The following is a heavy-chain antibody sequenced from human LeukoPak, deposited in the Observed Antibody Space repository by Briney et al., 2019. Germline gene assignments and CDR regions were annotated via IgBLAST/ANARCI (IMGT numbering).Heavy chain of an antibody. CDR1: GFTFSSYS. Sequence: PGGSLRLSCAASGFTFSSYSMNWVRQAPGKGLEWVSSISSSSSYIYYADSVKGRFTISRDNAKNPLYLQMNSLRAEDTAVYYCAELGITMIGGVWSKGTTVTISS. CDR3: AELGITMIGGV. J-gene: IGHJ6*04. V-gene: IGHV3-21*01. CDR2: ISSSSSYI. D-gene: IGHD3-10*02.